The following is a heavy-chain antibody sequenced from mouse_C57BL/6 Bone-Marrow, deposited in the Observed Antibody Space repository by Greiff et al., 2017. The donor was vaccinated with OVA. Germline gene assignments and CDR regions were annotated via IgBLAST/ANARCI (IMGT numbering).Heavy chain of an antibody. V-gene: IGHV14-4*01. D-gene: IGHD1-3*01. CDR2: IDPENGDT. CDR3: TTKGVYSNYAMDY. Sequence: EVQLQQSGAELVRPGASVKLSCTASGFNIKDNYMHWVKQRPEQGLEWIGWIDPENGDTEYASKFQGKATITADTSSNTAYLQLSSLTSEDTAVYYCTTKGVYSNYAMDYWGQGTSVTVSS. CDR1: GFNIKDNY. J-gene: IGHJ4*01.